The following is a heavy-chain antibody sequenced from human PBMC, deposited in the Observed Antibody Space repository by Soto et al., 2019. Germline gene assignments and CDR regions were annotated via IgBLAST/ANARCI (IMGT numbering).Heavy chain of an antibody. D-gene: IGHD6-13*01. CDR2: IYTSGST. J-gene: IGHJ6*02. V-gene: IGHV4-4*07. CDR1: GGSISSYY. CDR3: ARDLEEYSSSWRTYYYYYYGMDV. Sequence: PSETLSLTCTVSGGSISSYYCSWIRQPAGKGLEWIGRIYTSGSTNYNPSLKSRVTMSVDTSKNQFSLKLSSVTAADTAVYYCARDLEEYSSSWRTYYYYYYGMDVWGQGTTVTAP.